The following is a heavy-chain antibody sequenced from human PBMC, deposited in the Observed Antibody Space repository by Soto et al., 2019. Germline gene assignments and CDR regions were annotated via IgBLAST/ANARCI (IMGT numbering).Heavy chain of an antibody. CDR2: VNHSGEA. CDR3: ARGPRQLGGSFYYGMDV. V-gene: IGHV4-34*01. Sequence: SETLSLTCGVYGGSFRNYYWIWVRQPPGKGLEWIGEVNHSGEATYNPSLQSRITISLDTSNNQFSLKMTSVTAADTAMYYCARGPRQLGGSFYYGMDVWGQGTAVTVSS. J-gene: IGHJ6*02. D-gene: IGHD1-1*01. CDR1: GGSFRNYY.